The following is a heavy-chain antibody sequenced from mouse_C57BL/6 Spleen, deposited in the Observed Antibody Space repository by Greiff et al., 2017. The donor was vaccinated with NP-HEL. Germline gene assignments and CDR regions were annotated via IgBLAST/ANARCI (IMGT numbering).Heavy chain of an antibody. V-gene: IGHV5-17*01. CDR2: ISSGSSTI. CDR3: TRDLLFYAMDY. J-gene: IGHJ4*01. CDR1: GFTFSDYG. D-gene: IGHD2-1*01. Sequence: EVQGVESGGGLVTPGGSLKLSCAASGFTFSDYGMHWVRQAPETGLEWVSYISSGSSTIYYADTVKGRFTIYRDNAKKTLFLQMTSLRSEDTAMYYCTRDLLFYAMDYWGQGTSVTVSS.